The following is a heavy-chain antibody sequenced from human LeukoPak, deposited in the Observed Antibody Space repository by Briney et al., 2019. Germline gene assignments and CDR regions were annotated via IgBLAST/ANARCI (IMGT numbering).Heavy chain of an antibody. D-gene: IGHD2-15*01. J-gene: IGHJ4*02. Sequence: SETLSLTCTVSGGSISSYYWSWIRQPPGKGLEWIGEINHSGSTNYNPSLKSRVTISVDTSKNQFSLKLSSVTAADTAVYYCARGGYCSGGSCYSTSRAYDYWGQGTLVTVSS. V-gene: IGHV4-34*01. CDR1: GGSISSYY. CDR2: INHSGST. CDR3: ARGGYCSGGSCYSTSRAYDY.